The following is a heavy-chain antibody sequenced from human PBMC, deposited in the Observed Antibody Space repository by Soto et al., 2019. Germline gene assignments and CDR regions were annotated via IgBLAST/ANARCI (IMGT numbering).Heavy chain of an antibody. CDR3: AREVGAPSGWLDP. D-gene: IGHD1-26*01. J-gene: IGHJ5*02. CDR1: GFTFTNYA. V-gene: IGHV3-23*01. CDR2: ISASGGLK. Sequence: EVQLSESGGDLRQPGGSLRLSCAASGFTFTNYAMTWVRQTPGKGLEWVSGISASGGLKYYADSVQGRFTVSRDNSKNILYLQMDNLRDEDTALYYCAREVGAPSGWLDPGGQGTQVTVSS.